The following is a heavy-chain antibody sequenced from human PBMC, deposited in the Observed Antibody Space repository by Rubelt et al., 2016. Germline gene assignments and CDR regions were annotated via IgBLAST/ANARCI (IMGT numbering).Heavy chain of an antibody. CDR3: ARALIGKLRYFD. V-gene: IGHV3-74*02. Sequence: EVQLVESGGGLVKPGGSLRLSCAASGFTFSSYSMNWVRQAPGKGLEWVSRINIDGTTTWYADSVKGRFTISRDNAKNTLYLQMNSLRAEDTAVYYCARALIGKLRYFDWGQGTLVTVSS. D-gene: IGHD3-9*01. J-gene: IGHJ4*02. CDR2: INIDGTTT. CDR1: GFTFSSYS.